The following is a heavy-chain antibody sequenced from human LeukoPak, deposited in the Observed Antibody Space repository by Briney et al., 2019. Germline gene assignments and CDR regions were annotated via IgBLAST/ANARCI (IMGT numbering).Heavy chain of an antibody. D-gene: IGHD6-19*01. J-gene: IGHJ4*02. CDR2: ISGSGGST. Sequence: ETLSLTCAVYGGSFSGYYWSWVRQAPGKGLEWVSAISGSGGSTYYADSVKGRFTISRDNSKNTLYLQMNSLRAEDTAVYYCATSRSGWEYYFDYWGQGTLVTVSS. CDR3: ATSRSGWEYYFDY. V-gene: IGHV3-23*01. CDR1: GGSFSGYY.